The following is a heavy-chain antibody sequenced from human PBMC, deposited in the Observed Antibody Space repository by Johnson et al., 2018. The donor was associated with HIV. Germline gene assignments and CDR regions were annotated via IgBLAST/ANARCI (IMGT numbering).Heavy chain of an antibody. CDR3: ARGTLAAFDI. V-gene: IGHV3-30*04. CDR2: ISYGGKNK. D-gene: IGHD2-2*01. J-gene: IGHJ3*02. Sequence: QVQLVESGGGLVQPGGSLRLSCEASGFTFSSYAVHWVRQAPGKGLEWVALISYGGKNKYYADSVKGRFTISRDNAKNSVYLQMNSLRAEDTAVYYCARGTLAAFDIWGQGTMVTVSS. CDR1: GFTFSSYA.